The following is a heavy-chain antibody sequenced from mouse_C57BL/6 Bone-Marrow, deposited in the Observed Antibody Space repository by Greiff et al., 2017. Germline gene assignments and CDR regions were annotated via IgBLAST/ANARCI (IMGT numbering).Heavy chain of an antibody. Sequence: LQQPGAELVMPGASVKLSCKASGYTFTSYWMHWVKQRPGQGLEWIGEIYPSDSYTNYNQQFKGKSTLTVDKSSSTAYMQLSSLTSEDSAVYYGAREPMVTGEMDYWGQGTPVTVSA. V-gene: IGHV1-69*01. D-gene: IGHD2-2*01. J-gene: IGHJ4*01. CDR2: IYPSDSYT. CDR3: AREPMVTGEMDY. CDR1: GYTFTSYW.